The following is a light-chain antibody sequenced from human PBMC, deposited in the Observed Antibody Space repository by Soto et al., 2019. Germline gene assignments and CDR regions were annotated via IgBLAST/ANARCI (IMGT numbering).Light chain of an antibody. CDR1: TGAVTSGFY. J-gene: IGLJ3*02. CDR3: LLYFDGAQGV. V-gene: IGLV7-43*01. Sequence: QTVVTQEPSLTVSPGGTVTLTCASTTGAVTSGFYPNWFQQKPGQPPRPLIYNTINKHSWAPARFSGSLLGGKAALTLSGAQPEDEADYYCLLYFDGAQGVFGGGTNLTVL. CDR2: NTI.